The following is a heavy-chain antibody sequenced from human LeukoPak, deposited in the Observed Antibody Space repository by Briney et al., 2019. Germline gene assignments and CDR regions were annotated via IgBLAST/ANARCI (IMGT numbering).Heavy chain of an antibody. CDR1: GGSFSGYY. V-gene: IGHV4-34*01. Sequence: SETLSLTCAVYGGSFSGYYWSWIRQPPGKGLEGIGEINHSGSTNYNPSLKSRVTISVDTSKNQFSLKLSSVTAADTAVYYCATLRGGEWLPSVYWGQGALVTVSS. CDR3: ATLRGGEWLPSVY. CDR2: INHSGST. J-gene: IGHJ4*02. D-gene: IGHD6-19*01.